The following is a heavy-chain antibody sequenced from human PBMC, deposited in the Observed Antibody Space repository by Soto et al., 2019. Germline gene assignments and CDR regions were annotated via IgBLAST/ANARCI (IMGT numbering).Heavy chain of an antibody. V-gene: IGHV1-46*01. D-gene: IGHD1-26*01. CDR1: RDTFTSYY. CDR2: INPHGGST. Sequence: ASVKVSCKSPRDTFTSYYINWVRQAPGQGLEWMGVINPHGGSTAYAQKFKGRVTLTRDTSASTVYMEVSSLTSEDTAMYYCARSSGGNFGIIIEGTNWFDPWGQGTLVTVSS. J-gene: IGHJ5*02. CDR3: ARSSGGNFGIIIEGTNWFDP.